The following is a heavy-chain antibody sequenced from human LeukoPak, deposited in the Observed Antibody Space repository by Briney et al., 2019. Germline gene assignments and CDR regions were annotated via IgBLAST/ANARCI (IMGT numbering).Heavy chain of an antibody. CDR2: ISYDVSNK. V-gene: IGHV3-30*18. Sequence: PGGSLRLSCAASGFTFSSYGMHSVRQAPGKGLEWVAVISYDVSNKYYADSVKGGFTLSRDNSKNTLYLQMNSLRAEDTAVYYCAKDGSGYDFLYYFDYWGQGTLVTVSS. J-gene: IGHJ4*02. CDR3: AKDGSGYDFLYYFDY. CDR1: GFTFSSYG. D-gene: IGHD5-12*01.